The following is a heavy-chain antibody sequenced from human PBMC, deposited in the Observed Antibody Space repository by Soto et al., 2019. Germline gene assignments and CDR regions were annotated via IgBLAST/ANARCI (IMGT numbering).Heavy chain of an antibody. V-gene: IGHV6-1*01. CDR1: GDSVSSNSAA. CDR2: TYYRSKWYN. J-gene: IGHJ3*02. D-gene: IGHD6-19*01. CDR3: ARVAGRSSGWYDAFDI. Sequence: SQTLSLTCAISGDSVSSNSAAWNWIRQSPSRGLEWLGRTYYRSKWYNDYAVSVKSRITINPDTSKNQFSLQLNSVTPEDTAVYYCARVAGRSSGWYDAFDIWGQGTMVTVSS.